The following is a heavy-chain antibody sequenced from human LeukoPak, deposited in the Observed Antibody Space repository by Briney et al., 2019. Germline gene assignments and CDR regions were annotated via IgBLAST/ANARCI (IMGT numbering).Heavy chain of an antibody. V-gene: IGHV1-2*02. Sequence: ASVKVSCKASGYTFTDYYMHWVRQAPGQGLEWMGWINPNSGGTNYAQKFQGRVTLTTDTSTSTAYMELRSLKSDDTAVYYCARDWAGEGSSNQLDYWGQGTLVTVSS. J-gene: IGHJ4*02. CDR3: ARDWAGEGSSNQLDY. D-gene: IGHD2-2*01. CDR2: INPNSGGT. CDR1: GYTFTDYY.